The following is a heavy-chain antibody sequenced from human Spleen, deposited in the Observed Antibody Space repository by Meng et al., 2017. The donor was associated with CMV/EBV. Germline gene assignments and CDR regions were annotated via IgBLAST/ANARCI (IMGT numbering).Heavy chain of an antibody. D-gene: IGHD1-14*01. V-gene: IGHV3-23*01. CDR3: ARDQRKTGYFYYGMDV. Sequence: GGSLRLSCAASGFSFNNYAMTWVRQAPGKGLEWVSSISGSGGSTYYADSVKGRFTISRDNSKNTLFLQMNNLRAEDTAVYYCARDQRKTGYFYYGMDVWGQGTTVTVSS. J-gene: IGHJ6*02. CDR1: GFSFNNYA. CDR2: ISGSGGST.